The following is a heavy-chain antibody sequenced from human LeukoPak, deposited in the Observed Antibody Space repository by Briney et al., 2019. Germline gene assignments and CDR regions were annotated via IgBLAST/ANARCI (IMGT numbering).Heavy chain of an antibody. CDR2: IIPNTGGT. J-gene: IGHJ4*02. Sequence: SVKVSCKASGYTITDYYLHWVRQAPGQGLEWMGWIIPNTGGTNYAQKFQDWVTMSSDTSISTAYMELSSLRSDDTAVYYCAKGFGGIAAAALDYWGQGTLVTVSS. CDR1: GYTITDYY. V-gene: IGHV1-2*04. CDR3: AKGFGGIAAAALDY. D-gene: IGHD6-13*01.